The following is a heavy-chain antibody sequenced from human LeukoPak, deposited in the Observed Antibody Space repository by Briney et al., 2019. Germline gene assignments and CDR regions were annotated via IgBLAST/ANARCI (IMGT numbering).Heavy chain of an antibody. J-gene: IGHJ6*02. CDR3: ARLKCISTTCPSRYVMDV. D-gene: IGHD2-2*01. Sequence: SETLSLTCSVSGGSISSYYWSWIRQPPGKGLEYIGYIYYSRSTNYNPSLKSRVTISVDTSKDQFSLNLTSVTAADTAVFYCARLKCISTTCPSRYVMDVWGQGTTVTVSS. V-gene: IGHV4-59*01. CDR2: IYYSRST. CDR1: GGSISSYY.